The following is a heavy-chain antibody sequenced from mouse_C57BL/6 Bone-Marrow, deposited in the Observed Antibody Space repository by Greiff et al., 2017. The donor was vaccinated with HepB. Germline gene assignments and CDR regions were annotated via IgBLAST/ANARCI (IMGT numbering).Heavy chain of an antibody. D-gene: IGHD2-4*01. J-gene: IGHJ4*01. CDR3: ARDAYYDYDDYAMDY. CDR1: GFTFSDFY. CDR2: SRNKANDYTT. Sequence: EVQGVESGGGFVQSGRSLRLSCATSGFTFSDFYMEWVRQAPGKGLEWIAASRNKANDYTTEYSASVKGRFIVSRDTSQSILYLQMNALRAEDTAIYYCARDAYYDYDDYAMDYWGQGTSVTVSS. V-gene: IGHV7-1*01.